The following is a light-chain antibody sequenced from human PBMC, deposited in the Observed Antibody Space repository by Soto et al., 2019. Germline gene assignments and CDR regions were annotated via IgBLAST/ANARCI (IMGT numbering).Light chain of an antibody. CDR1: QSISSY. CDR3: QQSYSTPPFT. V-gene: IGKV1-39*01. J-gene: IGKJ3*01. Sequence: DIQMTQSPSSLSASVEDRVTITCRASQSISSYLNWYQQKPGKTPKLLIYAASSLQSGVPTRFSGSGSGTDFTLTISSLQPEDFATYYCQQSYSTPPFTFGPGTKVDI. CDR2: AAS.